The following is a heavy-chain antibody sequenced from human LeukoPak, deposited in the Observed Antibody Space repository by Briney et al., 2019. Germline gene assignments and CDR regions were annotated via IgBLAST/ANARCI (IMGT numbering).Heavy chain of an antibody. Sequence: SETLSITCTVSGGSIGTYYWSWVRQSPGKGLEWIGYIYVTGNRYNPYLQSRVTISVDTSRNQFFLKMSSVTAADTAVYYCARHIGGGIEDMDVWGKGTKVTVSS. D-gene: IGHD3-16*02. J-gene: IGHJ6*03. CDR1: GGSIGTYY. CDR3: ARHIGGGIEDMDV. V-gene: IGHV4-59*08. CDR2: IYVTGN.